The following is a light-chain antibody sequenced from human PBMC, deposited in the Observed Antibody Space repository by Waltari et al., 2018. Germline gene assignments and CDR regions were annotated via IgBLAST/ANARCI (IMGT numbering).Light chain of an antibody. CDR2: GNN. CDR3: AAWDDSLNGSIYV. V-gene: IGLV1-44*01. CDR1: SSNIGXNT. J-gene: IGLJ1*01. Sequence: QSVLTQPPSASGTPGQRVTISCSGSSSNIGXNTENWYQQLPVTAPKLPTYGNNQRPSGVPDRFSGSKSGTSASLAISGLQPEDEADYYCAAWDDSLNGSIYVFGTGTMVTVL.